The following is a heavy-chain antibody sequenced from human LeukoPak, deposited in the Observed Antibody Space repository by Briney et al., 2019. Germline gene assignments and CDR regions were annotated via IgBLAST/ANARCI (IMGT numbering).Heavy chain of an antibody. Sequence: GGSLRLSCAASGFTFSSYAMSWVRQAPGKGLEWVSAISGSGGSTYYADSVKGRFTISRDNSKNTLYLQMNSLRAEDTAVYYCANNEEYSSSSAIGFWGQGTLVTVSS. D-gene: IGHD6-6*01. J-gene: IGHJ4*02. CDR1: GFTFSSYA. CDR3: ANNEEYSSSSAIGF. CDR2: ISGSGGST. V-gene: IGHV3-23*01.